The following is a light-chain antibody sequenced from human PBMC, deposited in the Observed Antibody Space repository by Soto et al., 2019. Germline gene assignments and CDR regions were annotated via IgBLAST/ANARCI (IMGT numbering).Light chain of an antibody. CDR2: GAS. V-gene: IGKV3D-15*01. CDR1: QSVSSS. Sequence: EVVMTQSPGTLSVSPGERATLSCRASQSVSSSLAWYQQKPGQAPTLLIYGASTRATGIPATFSGGGSGTDFTLTISGLQSEDFAVYYCQQYYNWPWTFGQGTKVEIK. J-gene: IGKJ1*01. CDR3: QQYYNWPWT.